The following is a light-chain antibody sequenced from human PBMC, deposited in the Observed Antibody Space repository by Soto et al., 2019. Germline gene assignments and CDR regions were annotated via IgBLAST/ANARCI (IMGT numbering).Light chain of an antibody. CDR2: AAS. J-gene: IGKJ1*01. CDR1: QSIDKY. CDR3: QQSYSSPGT. Sequence: DIQRTQSPSSLSASVGERVTITCRASQSIDKYLNWYQHKPGKAPYLLIYAASHLRSGVPTRFSGSGTGTSFTLTISSLQYEDLATYYCQQSYSSPGTFGRGTKVELK. V-gene: IGKV1-39*01.